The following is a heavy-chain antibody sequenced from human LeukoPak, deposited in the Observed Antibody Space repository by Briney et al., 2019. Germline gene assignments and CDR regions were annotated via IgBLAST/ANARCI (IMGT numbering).Heavy chain of an antibody. D-gene: IGHD3-3*01. Sequence: GASVNVSCKASVYRFTNFGITWVRQAPGQGLEWMGWTTPYDDNPEYGKKFQGRVTITTDTSTDTAYLEVSSLRPDDTAVYYCARGFSWYFDLWGRGTLVTVSS. V-gene: IGHV1-18*01. CDR1: VYRFTNFG. CDR2: TTPYDDNP. CDR3: ARGFSWYFDL. J-gene: IGHJ2*01.